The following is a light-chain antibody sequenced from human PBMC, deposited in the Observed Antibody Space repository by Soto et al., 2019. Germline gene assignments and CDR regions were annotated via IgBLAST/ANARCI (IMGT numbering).Light chain of an antibody. CDR3: QHYNNWPPWT. CDR1: QSVGSN. Sequence: EIVMTQSPGTLSVSPGERATLSCRFSQSVGSNLAWYQQKPGQAPRLLIYGASIRATGIPVRFTGSGSGTEFTLIISSLQSEDFAVYYCQHYNNWPPWTFGQGTKVDIK. CDR2: GAS. J-gene: IGKJ1*01. V-gene: IGKV3-15*01.